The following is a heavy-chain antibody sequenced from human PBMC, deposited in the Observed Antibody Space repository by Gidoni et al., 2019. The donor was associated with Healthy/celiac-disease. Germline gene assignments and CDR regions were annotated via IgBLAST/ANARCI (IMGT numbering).Heavy chain of an antibody. CDR2: ISYDGSNK. Sequence: QVQLVESGGGVVQPGRSLRLSCAASGFTFSSYAMHWVRQAPGKGLEWGAVISYDGSNKYYADSVKGRFTIARDNSKNTLYLQMNSLRAEDTAVYYCARDFGADYWGQGTLVTVSS. CDR3: ARDFGADY. CDR1: GFTFSSYA. V-gene: IGHV3-30-3*01. J-gene: IGHJ4*02. D-gene: IGHD3-10*01.